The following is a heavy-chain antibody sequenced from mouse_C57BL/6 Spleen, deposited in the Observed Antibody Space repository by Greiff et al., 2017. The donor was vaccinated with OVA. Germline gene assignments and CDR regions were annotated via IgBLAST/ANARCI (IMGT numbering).Heavy chain of an antibody. CDR3: ARSGNLYLDY. J-gene: IGHJ2*01. V-gene: IGHV1-42*01. CDR2: INPSTGGT. CDR1: GYSFTGYY. Sequence: VQLQQSGPELVKPGASVKISCKASGYSFTGYYMNWVKQSPEKSLEWIGEINPSTGGTTYNQKFKAKATLTVDKSSSTAYMQLKSLTSEDSAVYYCARSGNLYLDYWGQGTTLTVSS. D-gene: IGHD2-1*01.